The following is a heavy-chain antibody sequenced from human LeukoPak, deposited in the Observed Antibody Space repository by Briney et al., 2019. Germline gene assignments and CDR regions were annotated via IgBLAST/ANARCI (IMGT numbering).Heavy chain of an antibody. J-gene: IGHJ4*02. D-gene: IGHD2-2*01. V-gene: IGHV3-33*01. CDR2: IWYDGSNK. Sequence: PGGSLRLSCAASGFTFSSYGMHWVRQAPGKGLEWVAVIWYDGSNKYYADSVKGRFTISRDNSKNTLYLQMNSLRAEDTAVYYCARVGDGGYCSSTSCHGGPSFDYWGQGTLVTVSS. CDR1: GFTFSSYG. CDR3: ARVGDGGYCSSTSCHGGPSFDY.